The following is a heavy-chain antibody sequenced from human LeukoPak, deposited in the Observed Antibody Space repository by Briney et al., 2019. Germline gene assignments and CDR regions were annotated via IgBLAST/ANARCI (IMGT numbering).Heavy chain of an antibody. CDR1: GFTFGTYW. D-gene: IGHD2-21*02. V-gene: IGHV3-7*03. CDR3: ARDPDYGDPGPFFDY. Sequence: GGSLRLSGATSGFTFGTYWMTWVRQAPGTGLEWVANINPDGSGTFYVGSVKGRFTISRDNAKNSLYLHMNSLRAEDTAIYYCARDPDYGDPGPFFDYWGQGALVTVSS. CDR2: INPDGSGT. J-gene: IGHJ4*02.